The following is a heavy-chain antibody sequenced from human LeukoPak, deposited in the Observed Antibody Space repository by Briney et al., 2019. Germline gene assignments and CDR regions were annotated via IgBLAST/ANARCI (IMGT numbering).Heavy chain of an antibody. CDR1: GYTFTGFY. CDR2: ISTYNGDT. J-gene: IGHJ4*02. CDR3: ARDPSNTSGYYAYLDY. D-gene: IGHD6-19*01. Sequence: ASVKVSCKTSGYTFTGFYLHWVRQAPGQGLEWMGWISTYNGDTKYAQKIQGRVTMTTDASTSTAYMELRSLRSDDTAVYYCARDPSNTSGYYAYLDYWGQGTLVTVSS. V-gene: IGHV1-18*04.